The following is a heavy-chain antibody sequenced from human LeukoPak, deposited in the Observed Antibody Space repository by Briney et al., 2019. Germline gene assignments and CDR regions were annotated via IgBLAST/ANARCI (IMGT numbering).Heavy chain of an antibody. J-gene: IGHJ4*02. CDR1: GFTFSGYA. CDR2: VSSDGRDK. D-gene: IGHD5/OR15-5a*01. Sequence: GGSLRLSCAASGFTFSGYAIHWVRQAPGKGLESVAVVSSDGRDKHHADSVKGRFTISRDNSKNTLYLQTNSLRAEDTAVYYCARDLRRFAAYYFDYWGQGTLVTVSS. V-gene: IGHV3-30*03. CDR3: ARDLRRFAAYYFDY.